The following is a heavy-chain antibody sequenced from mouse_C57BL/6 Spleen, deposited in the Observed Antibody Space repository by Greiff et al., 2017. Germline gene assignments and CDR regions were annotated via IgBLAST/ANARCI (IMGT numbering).Heavy chain of an antibody. J-gene: IGHJ2*01. CDR1: GYTFTSYW. CDR3: ASGEDYDGKP. D-gene: IGHD2-4*01. V-gene: IGHV1-64*01. Sequence: QVQLQQPGAELVKPGASVKLSCKASGYTFTSYWMHWVKQRPGQGLEWIGMIHPNSGSTNYNEKFKSKATLTVDKSSSTAYMQLSSLTSKDSAVYYCASGEDYDGKPWGQGTTLTVSS. CDR2: IHPNSGST.